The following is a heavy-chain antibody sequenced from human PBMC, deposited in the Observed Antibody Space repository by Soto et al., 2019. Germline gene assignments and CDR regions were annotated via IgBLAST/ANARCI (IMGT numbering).Heavy chain of an antibody. V-gene: IGHV4-34*01. CDR2: INHSGST. J-gene: IGHJ4*02. CDR3: ARGQDFGVVIIGSYFDY. Sequence: SETLSLTCAVYGGSFSGYYWCWIRQPPGKGLEWIGEINHSGSTNYNPSLKSRVTISVDTSKNQFSLKLSSVTAADTAVYYCARGQDFGVVIIGSYFDYWGQGTLVTVSS. CDR1: GGSFSGYY. D-gene: IGHD3-3*01.